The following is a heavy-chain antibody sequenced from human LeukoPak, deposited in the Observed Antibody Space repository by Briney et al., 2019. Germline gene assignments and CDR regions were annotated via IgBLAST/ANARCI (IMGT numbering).Heavy chain of an antibody. CDR3: ARRGFQLLTRVRYYYYMDV. V-gene: IGHV3-48*04. J-gene: IGHJ6*03. CDR2: ISYSGNTI. Sequence: GGSLRLSCAASGFTFSSYSMNWIRQAPGKGLEWVSYISYSGNTIYYADSVKGRFTISRDNAKNSLYLQMNSLRAEDTAVYYCARRGFQLLTRVRYYYYMDVWGKGTTVTVSS. CDR1: GFTFSSYS. D-gene: IGHD2-2*01.